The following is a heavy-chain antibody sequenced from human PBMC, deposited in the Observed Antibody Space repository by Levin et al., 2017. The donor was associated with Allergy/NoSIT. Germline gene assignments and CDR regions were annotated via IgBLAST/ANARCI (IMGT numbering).Heavy chain of an antibody. CDR1: GFTFSSYW. Sequence: VASVKVSCAASGFTFSSYWMTWVRQAPGKGLEWVANIKQDGSEKYYVDSVKGRFTISRDNAKNSLYLQMNSLRAEDTAVYYCAREGGSSSPAGYWGQGTLVTVSS. V-gene: IGHV3-7*04. CDR2: IKQDGSEK. CDR3: AREGGSSSPAGY. J-gene: IGHJ4*02. D-gene: IGHD6-13*01.